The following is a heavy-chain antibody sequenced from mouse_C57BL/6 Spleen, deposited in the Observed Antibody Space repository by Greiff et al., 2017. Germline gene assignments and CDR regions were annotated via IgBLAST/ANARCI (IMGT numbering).Heavy chain of an antibody. CDR3: ARGDSSGYVGY. CDR2: IDPSDSET. D-gene: IGHD3-2*02. J-gene: IGHJ2*01. V-gene: IGHV1-52*01. Sequence: VQLQQPGAELVRPGSSVKLSCKASGYTFTSYWMHWVKQRPIQGLEWIGNIDPSDSETHYNQKFKDKATLTVDKSASTAYMQLSSLTSEVSAVYCCARGDSSGYVGYWGQGTTLTVSS. CDR1: GYTFTSYW.